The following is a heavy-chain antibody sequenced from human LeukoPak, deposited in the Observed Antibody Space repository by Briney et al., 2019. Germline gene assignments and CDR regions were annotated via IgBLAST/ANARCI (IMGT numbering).Heavy chain of an antibody. CDR1: GYTFTSYG. CDR3: ARVAGQTIFGVLNERWGAFDI. CDR2: ISAYNGNT. D-gene: IGHD3-3*01. V-gene: IGHV1-18*01. Sequence: GASVKVSCKASGYTFTSYGISWVRQAPGQGLEWMGWISAYNGNTNYAQKLQGRVTMTTDTSTSTAYMELRSLRSDDTAVYYCARVAGQTIFGVLNERWGAFDIWGQGTMVTVSS. J-gene: IGHJ3*02.